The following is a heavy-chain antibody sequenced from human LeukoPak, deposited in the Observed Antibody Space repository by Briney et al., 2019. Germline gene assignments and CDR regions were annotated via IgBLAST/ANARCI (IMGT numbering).Heavy chain of an antibody. CDR2: INHSGST. Sequence: SETLSLTCAVYGGSFSGYYWSWIRQPPGKGLEWIGEINHSGSTNYNPSLKSRVTISVDTSKNQFSLKLSSVTAADTAVYYCARGNPLYDLWSGYSEGYYFDYWGQGTLVTVSS. D-gene: IGHD3-3*01. V-gene: IGHV4-34*01. CDR1: GGSFSGYY. J-gene: IGHJ4*02. CDR3: ARGNPLYDLWSGYSEGYYFDY.